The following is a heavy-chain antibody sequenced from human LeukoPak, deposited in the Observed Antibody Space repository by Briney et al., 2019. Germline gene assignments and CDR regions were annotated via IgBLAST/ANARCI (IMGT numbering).Heavy chain of an antibody. Sequence: GGSLRLSCAASGFTFSSYSMNWVRQAPGKGLEWVSSISSSSSYIYYADSVKGRFTISRDNAKNSLYLQMNSLRAEDTAVYYCAKDGGFYDFWSGQNYWGQGTLVTVSS. J-gene: IGHJ4*02. V-gene: IGHV3-21*04. CDR1: GFTFSSYS. CDR2: ISSSSSYI. CDR3: AKDGGFYDFWSGQNY. D-gene: IGHD3-3*01.